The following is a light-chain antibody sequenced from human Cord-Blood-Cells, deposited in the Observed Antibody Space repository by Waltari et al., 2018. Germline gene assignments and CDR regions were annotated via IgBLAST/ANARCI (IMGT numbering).Light chain of an antibody. CDR3: SSYTSSSTRV. CDR2: DVS. J-gene: IGLJ3*02. CDR1: SSDVAGYNY. Sequence: QSALTQPASVSGSPGPSITISCTGTSSDVAGYNYVSWYQQHPGKAPNLMIYDVSNRPSGVSNRFSGSKSGNTASLTISGLQAEDEADYYCSSYTSSSTRVFGGGTKLTVL. V-gene: IGLV2-14*01.